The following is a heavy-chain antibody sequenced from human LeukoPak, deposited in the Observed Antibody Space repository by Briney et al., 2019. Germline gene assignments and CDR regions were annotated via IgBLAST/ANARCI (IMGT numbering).Heavy chain of an antibody. Sequence: SETLSLTCTVSGGSISSSSYYWGWIRQPPGKGLEWIGSIYYSGSTYYNPSLKSRVTISVDTSKNQFSLKLSSVTAADTAVYYCARHVSSSWSNLYYFDYWGQGTLVTVSS. CDR3: ARHVSSSWSNLYYFDY. D-gene: IGHD6-13*01. J-gene: IGHJ4*02. CDR1: GGSISSSSYY. V-gene: IGHV4-39*01. CDR2: IYYSGST.